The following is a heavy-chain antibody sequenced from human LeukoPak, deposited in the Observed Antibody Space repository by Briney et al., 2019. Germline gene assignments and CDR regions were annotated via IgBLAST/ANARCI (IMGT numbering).Heavy chain of an antibody. CDR1: GFTFSSYT. D-gene: IGHD4-17*01. V-gene: IGHV3-23*01. CDR2: ISGSGGST. J-gene: IGHJ4*02. Sequence: GGSLRLSCAASGFTFSSYTMNWVRQAPGKGLEWVSAISGSGGSTNYADSVKGRFTISRDNSKNTLYLQMNSLRAEDTAVYYCAKDRKHDYGDHLDYWGQGTLVTVSS. CDR3: AKDRKHDYGDHLDY.